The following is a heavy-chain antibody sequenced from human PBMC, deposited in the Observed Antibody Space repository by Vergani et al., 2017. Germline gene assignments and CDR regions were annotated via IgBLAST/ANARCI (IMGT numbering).Heavy chain of an antibody. CDR1: GGSISSYY. CDR2: IYYSGST. J-gene: IGHJ5*02. CDR3: ARGPRGIYCSSTSCPRRYWFDP. D-gene: IGHD2-2*01. V-gene: IGHV4-59*12. Sequence: QVQLQESGPGLVKPSETLSLTCTVSGGSISSYYWSWIRQPPGKGLEWIGYIYYSGSTNYNPSLKSRVTISVDTSKNQFSLKLSSVTAADTAVYYCARGPRGIYCSSTSCPRRYWFDPWGQGTLVTVSS.